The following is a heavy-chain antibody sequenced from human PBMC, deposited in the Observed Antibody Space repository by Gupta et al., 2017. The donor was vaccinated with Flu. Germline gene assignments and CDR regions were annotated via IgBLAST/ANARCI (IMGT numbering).Heavy chain of an antibody. CDR3: TKDSATTNMAVYYMDV. CDR2: ISSSSIYV. J-gene: IGHJ6*03. Sequence: AAGKGLEWVSSISSSSIYVENADAVKGRFTISRNNAKNSLYRQMNSLRAEDTSVYYCTKDSATTNMAVYYMDVWGKVTTGTVSS. V-gene: IGHV3-21*01. D-gene: IGHD4-4*01.